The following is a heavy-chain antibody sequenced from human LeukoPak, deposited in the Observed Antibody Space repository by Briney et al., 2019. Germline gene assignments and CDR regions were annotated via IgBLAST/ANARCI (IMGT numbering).Heavy chain of an antibody. V-gene: IGHV3-7*01. CDR2: INRDGSDK. CDR1: GFTFSDYW. J-gene: IGHJ4*02. CDR3: AKDIEEWLVKGGGCFDY. Sequence: GGSLRLSCAASGFTFSDYWMAWVRQAPRKGLEWVANINRDGSDKFYVDSVKGRFTISRDNSKNTLYLQMNSLRAEDTAVYYCAKDIEEWLVKGGGCFDYWGQGTLVTVSS. D-gene: IGHD6-19*01.